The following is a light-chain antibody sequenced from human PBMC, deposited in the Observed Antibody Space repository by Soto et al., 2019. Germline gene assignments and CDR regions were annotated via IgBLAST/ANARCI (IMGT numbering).Light chain of an antibody. Sequence: EVVITQSPATLSVSPGERATLSCRASQSVSSNLAWYQQKPGQAPRLLISGASTRATGIPARFSGSGSGTEFTLTISSLQSEDFAVYYCQQYDSRPPRWTFGQGTKVEIK. CDR3: QQYDSRPPRWT. CDR2: GAS. CDR1: QSVSSN. J-gene: IGKJ1*01. V-gene: IGKV3-15*01.